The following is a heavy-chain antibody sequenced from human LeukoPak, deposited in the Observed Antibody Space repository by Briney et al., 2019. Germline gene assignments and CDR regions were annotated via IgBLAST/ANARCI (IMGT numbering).Heavy chain of an antibody. CDR1: GFTFSSYG. CDR2: IRYDGSNK. J-gene: IGHJ3*02. CDR3: AKAEAALNDDAFDI. Sequence: PGGSLRLSCAASGFTFSSYGMHWVRQAPGKGLEWVAIIRYDGSNKYYADSVKGRFTISRDNSKNTLYLQMNSLRAEDTAVYYCAKAEAALNDDAFDIWGQGTMVTVSS. D-gene: IGHD1-1*01. V-gene: IGHV3-30*02.